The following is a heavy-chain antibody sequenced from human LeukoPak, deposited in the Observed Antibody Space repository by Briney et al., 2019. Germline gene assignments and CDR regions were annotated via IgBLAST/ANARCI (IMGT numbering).Heavy chain of an antibody. CDR1: GGSISSSSYY. J-gene: IGHJ3*02. V-gene: IGHV4-39*01. CDR3: ARQTDYYDSSGYYIDAFDI. CDR2: IYYSGST. D-gene: IGHD3-22*01. Sequence: PSEPLSLTCTVSGGSISSSSYYWGWIRQPPGKGLEWIGSIYYSGSTYYNPSLKSRVTISVDTSKNQFSLKLSSVTAADTAVYYCARQTDYYDSSGYYIDAFDIWGQGTMVTVSS.